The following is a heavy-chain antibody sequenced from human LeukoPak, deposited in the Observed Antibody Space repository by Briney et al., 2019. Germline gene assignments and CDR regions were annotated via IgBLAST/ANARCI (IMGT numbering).Heavy chain of an antibody. CDR2: TNVYNCNT. CDR3: ARDRSTRPAWFDT. Sequence: ASVKVSCKASGYTFSNYGISWVREAPGQGLEWMGWTNVYNCNTNYAQKFQGRVTMTTDTSTSTAYMESRSLRSDDTALYYCARDRSTRPAWFDTWGQGTLVTVSS. D-gene: IGHD6-6*01. J-gene: IGHJ5*02. V-gene: IGHV1-18*01. CDR1: GYTFSNYG.